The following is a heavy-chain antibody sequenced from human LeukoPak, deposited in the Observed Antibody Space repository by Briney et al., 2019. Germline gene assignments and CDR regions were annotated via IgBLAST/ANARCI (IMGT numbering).Heavy chain of an antibody. CDR1: GFTFSNAW. J-gene: IGHJ4*02. CDR2: IKSRTDGGTT. D-gene: IGHD3-22*01. CDR3: TTDDYYDSSGYYPFSNY. Sequence: GGSLRLSCAASGFTFSNAWMSWVRQAPGKGLEWVGRIKSRTDGGTTDYAAPVKGRFTISRDDSKNTLYLQMNSLKTEDTAVYYCTTDDYYDSSGYYPFSNYWGQGTLVTVSS. V-gene: IGHV3-15*01.